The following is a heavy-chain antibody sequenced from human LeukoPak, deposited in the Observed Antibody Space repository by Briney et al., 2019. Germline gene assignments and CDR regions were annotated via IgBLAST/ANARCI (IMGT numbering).Heavy chain of an antibody. J-gene: IGHJ4*02. CDR2: INSDGSNT. D-gene: IGHD3-22*01. CDR3: ARDLELVYYDSSGYDY. V-gene: IGHV3-74*01. Sequence: PGGSLRLSCAASGFTFSSYWMPWVRQVPGKGLVWVSRINSDGSNTRYADSVKGRFTISRDNAKNTLYLQMNSLRAEDTAVYYCARDLELVYYDSSGYDYWGQGTLVIVSS. CDR1: GFTFSSYW.